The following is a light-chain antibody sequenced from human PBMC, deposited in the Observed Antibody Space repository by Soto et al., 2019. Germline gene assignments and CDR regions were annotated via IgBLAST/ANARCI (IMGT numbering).Light chain of an antibody. V-gene: IGKV3-15*01. CDR3: QYYNDSRT. J-gene: IGKJ2*01. Sequence: EIVMTQSPATLSVSPGERATLSCRASQSVGSNLAWYQQKPGQAPRLLIFGAWNRATAIPARFSGSGSGTEFTLTSSSLHAEYDAFYYCQYYNDSRTLGQGTKLEIK. CDR1: QSVGSN. CDR2: GAW.